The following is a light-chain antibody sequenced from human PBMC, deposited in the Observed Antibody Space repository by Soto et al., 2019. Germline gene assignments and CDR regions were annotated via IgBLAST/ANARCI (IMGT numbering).Light chain of an antibody. CDR1: QSVSSSY. J-gene: IGKJ1*01. CDR3: QKYGSSPGT. CDR2: GES. V-gene: IGKV3-20*01. Sequence: EIVLTQSPGTLSLSPGERSTLSCRASQSVSSSYLAWYQQKTGQAPRLVIYGESSRATGIPDRLSGSGSGTDLNLTISRLEPEDFAVYYCQKYGSSPGTCGQGTKVDIK.